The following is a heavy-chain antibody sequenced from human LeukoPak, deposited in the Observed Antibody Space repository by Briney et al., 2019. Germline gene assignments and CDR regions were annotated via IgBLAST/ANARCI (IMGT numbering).Heavy chain of an antibody. V-gene: IGHV3-53*01. CDR2: IYSGGST. Sequence: GGSLRLSCAASGFTVSSNYMSWVRQAPGKGLEWVSVIYSGGSTYYADSVKGRFTISRDNAKNSLYLQMNSLRAEDTAVYYCARDVYYGSGSPRLDYWGQGTLVTVSS. J-gene: IGHJ4*02. CDR3: ARDVYYGSGSPRLDY. D-gene: IGHD3-10*01. CDR1: GFTVSSNY.